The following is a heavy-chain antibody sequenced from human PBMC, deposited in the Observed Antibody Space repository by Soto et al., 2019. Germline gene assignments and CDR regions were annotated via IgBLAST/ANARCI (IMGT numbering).Heavy chain of an antibody. J-gene: IGHJ6*02. Sequence: LSLTCAVYGGSLSGYYWSWIRQPPGKGLEWIGEINHSGSTNYNPSLKSRVTISVDTSKNQFSLKLSSVTAADTAVYYCARVTVYYDSSGYYYYYYGMDVWGQGTTVTVS. D-gene: IGHD3-22*01. CDR3: ARVTVYYDSSGYYYYYYGMDV. CDR2: INHSGST. CDR1: GGSLSGYY. V-gene: IGHV4-34*01.